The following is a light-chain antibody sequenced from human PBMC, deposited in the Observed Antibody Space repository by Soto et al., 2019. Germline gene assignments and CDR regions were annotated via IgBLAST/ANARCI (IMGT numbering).Light chain of an antibody. CDR1: SSNIGAGYH. Sequence: VVTQPPSVSGAPGQRVTISCTGSSSNIGAGYHVHWYQQLPGTAPKLLIYGNNNRPSGVPDRFSGSKSGTSASLAITGLQAEDEADYYCQSYDSSLSGSVFGGGTQLTVL. J-gene: IGLJ3*02. CDR3: QSYDSSLSGSV. CDR2: GNN. V-gene: IGLV1-40*01.